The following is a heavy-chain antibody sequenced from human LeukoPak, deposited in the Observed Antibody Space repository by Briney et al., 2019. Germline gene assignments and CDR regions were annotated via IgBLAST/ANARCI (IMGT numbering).Heavy chain of an antibody. CDR2: IYYSGST. J-gene: IGHJ3*02. V-gene: IGHV4-31*11. CDR3: ARGPSWSPDAFDI. Sequence: SETLSLTCAVYGGSFSGYYWSWIRQHPGKDMEWIGYIYYSGSTYYNPSLKSRITISVDTSKNQFSLKVSSVTAADTAVYYCARGPSWSPDAFDIWGQGTMVTVSS. CDR1: GGSFSGYY.